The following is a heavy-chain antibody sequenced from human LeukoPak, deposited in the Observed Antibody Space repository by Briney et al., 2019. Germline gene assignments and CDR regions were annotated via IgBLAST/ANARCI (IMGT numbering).Heavy chain of an antibody. J-gene: IGHJ4*02. CDR1: GGTFSSYA. D-gene: IGHD4-17*01. CDR2: IIPILGIA. V-gene: IGHV1-69*04. Sequence: GASVKVSCKASGGTFSSYAIGWVRQAPGQGLEWMGRIIPILGIANYAQKFQGRVTITADKSTSTAYMELSSLRSEDTAVYYCARPYDYGDSSFDYWGQGTLVTVSS. CDR3: ARPYDYGDSSFDY.